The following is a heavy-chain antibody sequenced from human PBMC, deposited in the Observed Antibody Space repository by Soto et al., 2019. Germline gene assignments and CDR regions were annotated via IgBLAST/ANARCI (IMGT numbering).Heavy chain of an antibody. CDR1: GGTFGSYA. CDR2: IIPITGTA. J-gene: IGHJ6*02. Sequence: QVQLVQSGAEVKKPGSSVKVSCKASGGTFGSYAISWVRQAPGQGPEWMGGIIPITGTANYAQKFQGRATIPADESTSTASMQLSSLRSEDTAVYYCARSQGSSTSLETYYYYYYGMDVWGQGTKVTVSS. D-gene: IGHD2-2*01. CDR3: ARSQGSSTSLETYYYYYYGMDV. V-gene: IGHV1-69*01.